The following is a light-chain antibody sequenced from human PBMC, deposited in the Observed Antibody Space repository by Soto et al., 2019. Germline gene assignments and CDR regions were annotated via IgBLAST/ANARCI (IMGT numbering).Light chain of an antibody. J-gene: IGKJ1*01. CDR1: QSISTY. Sequence: QMTQSPSSLSASVGDRVTITCRASQSISTYLNWYQQKAGLAPKLLIYAASSLQSGVPSRFSGSGSGTDFTLTISSLQPEDFATYYCQQTYSTPPTFGQGTKVDIK. CDR2: AAS. CDR3: QQTYSTPPT. V-gene: IGKV1-39*01.